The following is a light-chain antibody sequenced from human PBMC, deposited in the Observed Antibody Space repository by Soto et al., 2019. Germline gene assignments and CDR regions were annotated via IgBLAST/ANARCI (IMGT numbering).Light chain of an antibody. CDR1: QSVSSSY. J-gene: IGKJ1*01. CDR2: GAS. V-gene: IGKV3-20*01. Sequence: EIVLTQSPGTLSLSQGEGATLSCRASQSVSSSYFAWYQQKPGQAPRLLIYGASSRATGILDRFSGSGSGTDFTLTISRLEPEDFAVYYCQQYGSSPWTFGQGTKVETK. CDR3: QQYGSSPWT.